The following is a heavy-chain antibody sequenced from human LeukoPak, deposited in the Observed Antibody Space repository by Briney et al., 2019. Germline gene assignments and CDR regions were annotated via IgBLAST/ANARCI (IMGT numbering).Heavy chain of an antibody. Sequence: PGGSLRLSCAASGFTFSSYEMNWVRQAPGKGLEWVSAISGSGASTYYADSVRGRFTISRDNSKNTLYLHMSSLRAEDTAAYYCAKECSGGSCYSAGQSYCYGMDVWGQGTTVTISS. CDR3: AKECSGGSCYSAGQSYCYGMDV. V-gene: IGHV3-23*01. J-gene: IGHJ6*02. CDR1: GFTFSSYE. CDR2: ISGSGAST. D-gene: IGHD2-15*01.